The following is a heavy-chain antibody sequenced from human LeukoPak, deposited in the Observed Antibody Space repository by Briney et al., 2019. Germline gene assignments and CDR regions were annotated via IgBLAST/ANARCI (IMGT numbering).Heavy chain of an antibody. J-gene: IGHJ4*02. V-gene: IGHV3-15*01. CDR2: IKSKTDGGTT. Sequence: GGSLRLSCAASGFTFSNAWMSWVRQAPGKGLEWVGRIKSKTDGGTTDYAAPVKGRFTISRDDSKNTLYLQMNSLKTEDTAVYYCTTTPLGYDSSGYSDYWGQGTLVTVSS. CDR1: GFTFSNAW. D-gene: IGHD3-22*01. CDR3: TTTPLGYDSSGYSDY.